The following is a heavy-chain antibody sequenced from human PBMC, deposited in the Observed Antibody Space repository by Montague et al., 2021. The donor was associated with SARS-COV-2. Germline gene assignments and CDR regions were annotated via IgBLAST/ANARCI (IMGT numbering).Heavy chain of an antibody. CDR3: ARHLAISGPAAVSGY. J-gene: IGHJ4*02. V-gene: IGHV4-61*09. CDR1: GCSISTGNYY. CDR2: LYASGLT. Sequence: TLSLTCSVSGCSISTGNYYLSCFWQPTGKRLEWIGYLYASGLTNYNPSVQSRVTILVDTSKNQFSLKLSSVTAADTAIYYCARHLAISGPAAVSGYWGKGTLV. D-gene: IGHD2-2*01.